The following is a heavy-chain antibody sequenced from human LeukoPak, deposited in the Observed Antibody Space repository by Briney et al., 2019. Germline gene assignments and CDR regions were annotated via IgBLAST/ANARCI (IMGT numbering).Heavy chain of an antibody. CDR2: IWYDGSNK. CDR3: ARGVRYSSGYFDY. CDR1: GFTFNNYG. D-gene: IGHD6-19*01. V-gene: IGHV3-33*01. J-gene: IGHJ4*02. Sequence: GGSLRLSCTASGFTFNNYGMHWVRQAPGKGLEWVAVIWYDGSNKYYADSVKGRFTISTDNSKNTLYLQMNSLRAEDTAVYYCARGVRYSSGYFDYWGQGTLVTVSS.